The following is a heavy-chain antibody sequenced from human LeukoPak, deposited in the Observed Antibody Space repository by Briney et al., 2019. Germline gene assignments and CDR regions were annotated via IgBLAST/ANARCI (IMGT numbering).Heavy chain of an antibody. J-gene: IGHJ6*03. D-gene: IGHD3-3*01. V-gene: IGHV4-39*07. Sequence: SETLSLTCTVSGGSISSSSYYWGWIRQPPGKGLEWIGSIYYSGSTYYNPSLKSRVTISVDTSKNQFSLKLSSVTAADTAVYYCAREFWSGYFAYYYYMDVWGKGTTVTVSS. CDR3: AREFWSGYFAYYYYMDV. CDR2: IYYSGST. CDR1: GGSISSSSYY.